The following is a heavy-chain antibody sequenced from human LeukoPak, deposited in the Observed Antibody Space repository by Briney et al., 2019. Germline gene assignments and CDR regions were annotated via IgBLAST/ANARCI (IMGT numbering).Heavy chain of an antibody. V-gene: IGHV4-34*01. CDR1: GGSFSGYY. CDR3: ARASMRRRDRYNRHYEIDY. D-gene: IGHD5-24*01. J-gene: IGHJ4*02. Sequence: KPSETLSLTCAVYGGSFSGYYWSWIRQPPGKGLEWIGEINHSGSTNYNPSLKSRVIISVDTSQNQFSLRLSSVTAADTAVYYCARASMRRRDRYNRHYEIDYWGQGTLVTVSS. CDR2: INHSGST.